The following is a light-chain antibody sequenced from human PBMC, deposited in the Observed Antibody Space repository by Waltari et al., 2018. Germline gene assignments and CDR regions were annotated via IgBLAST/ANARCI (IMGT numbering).Light chain of an antibody. Sequence: QSALTQPPSASGSPGQSVTISCTGTSTDVGVYNYVSWYQQLPGKAPKLMIYEVTKRPPGVPYRFSGSKSGNTASLTVSGLQAEDEAYYYCSSYTGGNDVGFGGGTKLTVL. J-gene: IGLJ2*01. CDR1: STDVGVYNY. CDR3: SSYTGGNDVG. V-gene: IGLV2-8*01. CDR2: EVT.